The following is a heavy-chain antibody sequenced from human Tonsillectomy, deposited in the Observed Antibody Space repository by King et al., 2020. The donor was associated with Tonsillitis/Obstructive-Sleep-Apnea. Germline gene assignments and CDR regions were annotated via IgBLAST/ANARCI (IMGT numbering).Heavy chain of an antibody. CDR1: GFTFSSYA. J-gene: IGHJ4*02. V-gene: IGHV3-30*01. Sequence: VQLVESGGGVVQPGRSLRLSCAASGFTFSSYAMHWVRQAPGKGLEWVAVISYDGSNKYYADSVKGRFTISRDNSKNTLYLQMNSLRAEDTAVYYCARDWGSGSGSYYDPYFDYWGQGTLVTVSS. CDR3: ARDWGSGSGSYYDPYFDY. D-gene: IGHD3-10*01. CDR2: ISYDGSNK.